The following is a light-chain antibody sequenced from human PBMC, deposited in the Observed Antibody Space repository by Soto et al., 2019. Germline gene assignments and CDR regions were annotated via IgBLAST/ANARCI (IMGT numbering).Light chain of an antibody. CDR1: SSNIGAGSD. J-gene: IGLJ2*01. CDR3: QSYDSSLSGVV. V-gene: IGLV1-40*01. CDR2: GNS. Sequence: QSVLTQPPSVSGAPGQRVTISCTGSSSNIGAGSDVHWYQQLPGTDPKLLIYGNSNRPSGVPDRFSGSKSGTSASLAITGLQAEDEADYYCQSYDSSLSGVVFGGGTKLTVL.